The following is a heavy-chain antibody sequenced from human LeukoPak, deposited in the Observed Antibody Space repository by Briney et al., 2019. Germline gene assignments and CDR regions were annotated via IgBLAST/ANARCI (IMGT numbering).Heavy chain of an antibody. Sequence: PGGSLRLSCAASGFTLSDHYMTWVRQAPGEGLVWVSYISASGKTIYHADSVKGRFTISRDNAKNSLYLQMNSLRAEDTAVYYCARLGDDYGDYGGFYWGQGTLVTVSS. CDR3: ARLGDDYGDYGGFY. V-gene: IGHV3-11*04. J-gene: IGHJ4*02. CDR1: GFTLSDHY. CDR2: ISASGKTI. D-gene: IGHD4-17*01.